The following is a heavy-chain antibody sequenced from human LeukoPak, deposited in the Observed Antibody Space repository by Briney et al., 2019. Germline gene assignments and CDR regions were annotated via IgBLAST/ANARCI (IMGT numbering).Heavy chain of an antibody. V-gene: IGHV4-39*01. Sequence: PSETLSLTCTVSGGSISSSSYYWGWIRQPPGKGLEWIGSIYYSGSTYYNPSLKSRVTISVDTSKNQFSLKLSSVTAADTAVYYCVARTYYDFWSGSDYWGQRTLVTVSS. CDR1: GGSISSSSYY. CDR2: IYYSGST. CDR3: VARTYYDFWSGSDY. J-gene: IGHJ4*02. D-gene: IGHD3-3*01.